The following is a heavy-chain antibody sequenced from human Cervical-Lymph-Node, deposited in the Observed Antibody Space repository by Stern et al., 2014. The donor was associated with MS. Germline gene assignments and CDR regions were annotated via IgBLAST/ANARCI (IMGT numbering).Heavy chain of an antibody. Sequence: VQLVESGAEVKKPGASVKVSCKASGFNFSNYGLSWVRQAPGQGLEWMGWISVYNGNIGFAQKFQGRLTMTTDTSTSTVYMELRSLRSDDTAVYYCTRDRGIMGTTTGDYWGQGTLVSVSS. V-gene: IGHV1-18*01. J-gene: IGHJ4*02. CDR3: TRDRGIMGTTTGDY. CDR1: GFNFSNYG. CDR2: ISVYNGNI. D-gene: IGHD1-26*01.